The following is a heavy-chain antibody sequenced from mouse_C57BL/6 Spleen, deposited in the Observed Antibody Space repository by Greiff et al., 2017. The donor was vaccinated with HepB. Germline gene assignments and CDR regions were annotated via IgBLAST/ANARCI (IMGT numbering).Heavy chain of an antibody. CDR2: IYPSDSET. J-gene: IGHJ3*01. CDR3: ARADSNSWFAD. V-gene: IGHV1-52*01. CDR1: FYTFTIYW. D-gene: IGHD2-5*01. Sequence: HVHLHHPFSYLFIPLSSFNLSFNSSFYTFTIYWMHWVNHIPIPCLEWICNIYPSDSETHYNQKFKDKATLTVDKSSSTAYMQLSSLTSEDSAVYYCARADSNSWFADWGQGTLVTVSA.